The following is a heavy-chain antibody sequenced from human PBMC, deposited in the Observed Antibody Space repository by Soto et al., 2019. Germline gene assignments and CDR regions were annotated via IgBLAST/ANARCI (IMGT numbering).Heavy chain of an antibody. CDR3: AKQYDSSGYFDWFDP. V-gene: IGHV1-18*01. Sequence: GASVKVSCKASGYTFTSYGISWVRQAPGQGLEWVGWISAYNGNTNYAQKLQGRVTMTTDTSTSTAYMELRSLRSDDTAVYYCAKQYDSSGYFDWFDPWGQGALVTVSS. D-gene: IGHD3-22*01. J-gene: IGHJ5*02. CDR1: GYTFTSYG. CDR2: ISAYNGNT.